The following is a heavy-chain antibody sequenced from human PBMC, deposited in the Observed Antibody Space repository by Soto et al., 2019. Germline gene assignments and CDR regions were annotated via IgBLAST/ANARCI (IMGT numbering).Heavy chain of an antibody. CDR1: GDSINTGDYY. CDR2: IYYTGST. CDR3: ARITILKGGWFDT. J-gene: IGHJ5*02. D-gene: IGHD2-2*02. V-gene: IGHV4-30-4*01. Sequence: SGTXALSCTVSGDSINTGDYYLSWLRQPPRNVLEWIGYIYYTGSTYYNPSLKSQFTISIDTSKTQFSLKVNSVTAADTAVYYCARITILKGGWFDTWGQGTLVTVYS.